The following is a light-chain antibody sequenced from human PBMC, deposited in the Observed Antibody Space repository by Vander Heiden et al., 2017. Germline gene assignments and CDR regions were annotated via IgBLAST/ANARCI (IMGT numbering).Light chain of an antibody. Sequence: DIQITQSPSTLSASIGDRVTITCRASQSISSYLAWYQQKPGKAPELLIQKASSLQSGVPSRFSGSGSGTEFTLTISSLQPDDFATYYCQQCVAYPLTFGGGTKVEIK. CDR1: QSISSY. J-gene: IGKJ4*01. V-gene: IGKV1-5*03. CDR3: QQCVAYPLT. CDR2: KAS.